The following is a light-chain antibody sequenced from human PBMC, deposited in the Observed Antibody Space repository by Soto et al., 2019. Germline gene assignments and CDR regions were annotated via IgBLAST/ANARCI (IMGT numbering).Light chain of an antibody. V-gene: IGKV3-20*01. CDR2: GVF. CDR1: QSGYDGY. Sequence: EIVLTQSPDTLSLSPGERATLSCRASQSGYDGYLAWYQQRPGQPPRLLIYGVFTRANGIPDRFSGSGSGTDFTLTINKLEPEDSAVYYCQHYGRPQCTFGHGTKVEIK. CDR3: QHYGRPQCT. J-gene: IGKJ1*01.